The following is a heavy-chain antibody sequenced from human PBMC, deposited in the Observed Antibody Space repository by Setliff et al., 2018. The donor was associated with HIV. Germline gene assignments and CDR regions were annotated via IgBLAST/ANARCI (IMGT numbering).Heavy chain of an antibody. J-gene: IGHJ3*02. Sequence: ASVKVSCKVSGYSLTDLSIHWVRQAPGKGLEWMGGFDPEDGETVYAQKLQGRVTMTEDTSTDTAYMELSSLRSDDTAVYYCARKGTGDAFDIWGQGTMVTVSS. V-gene: IGHV1-24*01. D-gene: IGHD1-1*01. CDR2: FDPEDGET. CDR3: ARKGTGDAFDI. CDR1: GYSLTDLS.